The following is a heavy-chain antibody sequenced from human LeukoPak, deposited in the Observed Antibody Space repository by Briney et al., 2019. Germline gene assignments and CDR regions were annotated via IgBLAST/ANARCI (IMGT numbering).Heavy chain of an antibody. Sequence: GGSLRLSCAASGVIVSRNLMSWVRQAPGKGLQWVAIMSAGGTTDYSESVRGRFYISRDTSNNTLSLQMNSLRAEDTAVYYCARGSGSGWPLDRWGQGTLVTLYS. J-gene: IGHJ5*02. CDR3: ARGSGSGWPLDR. CDR2: MSAGGTT. V-gene: IGHV3-53*01. D-gene: IGHD6-19*01. CDR1: GVIVSRNL.